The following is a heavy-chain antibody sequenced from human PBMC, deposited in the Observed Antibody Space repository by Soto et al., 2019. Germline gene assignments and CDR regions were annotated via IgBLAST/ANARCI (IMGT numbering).Heavy chain of an antibody. V-gene: IGHV1-3*01. CDR2: INAGNGNT. CDR3: ARAPLAYSNNWFDP. CDR1: GYTLTNYA. Sequence: GASRKVSCKASGYTLTNYAMHWVGPAPGQRLEWMGWINAGNGNTKYSQKFQGRVTITRDTSASTAYMELSSLRSEDTAVYYCARAPLAYSNNWFDPWGQGTLVTVSS. D-gene: IGHD2-15*01. J-gene: IGHJ5*02.